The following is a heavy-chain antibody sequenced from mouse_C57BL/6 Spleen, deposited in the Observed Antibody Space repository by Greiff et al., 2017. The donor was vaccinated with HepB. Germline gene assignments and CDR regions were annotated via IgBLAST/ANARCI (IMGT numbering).Heavy chain of an antibody. CDR3: ARGGVVATDYAMDY. Sequence: EVQLQQSGPELVKPGASVKMSCKASGYTFTDYNMHWVKQSHGKSLEWIGYINPNNGGTSYNQKFKGKATLTVNKSSSTAYMELRSLTSADSAVYYCARGGVVATDYAMDYWGQGTSVTVSS. D-gene: IGHD1-1*01. V-gene: IGHV1-22*01. J-gene: IGHJ4*01. CDR2: INPNNGGT. CDR1: GYTFTDYN.